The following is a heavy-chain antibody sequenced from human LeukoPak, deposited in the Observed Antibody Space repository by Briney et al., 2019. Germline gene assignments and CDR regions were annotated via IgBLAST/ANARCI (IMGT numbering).Heavy chain of an antibody. CDR1: GVTFSSYV. J-gene: IGHJ6*02. Sequence: PGGSLRLSCEASGVTFSSYVMSWVRQAPGKGPEWVSGISGSGGGTYYADSVKGRFAISRDNSKNTLYLQMNSLRAEDTALYYCAKDIVHCSSTSCYSVYYYYGMDVWGQGTTVTVSS. V-gene: IGHV3-23*01. CDR3: AKDIVHCSSTSCYSVYYYYGMDV. D-gene: IGHD2-2*01. CDR2: ISGSGGGT.